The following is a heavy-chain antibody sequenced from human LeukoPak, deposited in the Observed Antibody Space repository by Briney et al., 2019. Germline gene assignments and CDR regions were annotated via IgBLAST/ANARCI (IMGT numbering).Heavy chain of an antibody. D-gene: IGHD3-10*01. CDR1: GYSISSGYY. Sequence: SETLSLTCTVSGYSISSGYYWGWIRQPPGKGLEWIGSIYHSGSTYYNPSLKSRVTISVDTSKNQFSLKLSSVTAADTAVYYCARGRGYYGSGSPYYYYMDVWGKGTTVTVSS. V-gene: IGHV4-38-2*02. J-gene: IGHJ6*03. CDR3: ARGRGYYGSGSPYYYYMDV. CDR2: IYHSGST.